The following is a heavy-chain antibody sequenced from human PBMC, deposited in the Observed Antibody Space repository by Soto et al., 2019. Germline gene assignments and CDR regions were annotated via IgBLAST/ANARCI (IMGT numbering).Heavy chain of an antibody. D-gene: IGHD5-12*01. CDR3: AKGDNLGPKTGYAFDP. J-gene: IGHJ5*02. V-gene: IGHV6-1*01. Sequence: QTLSLTFAISGDSVSSNTASCNLIRRSPSRGLEWLGRTYFRSKWYNDYAVSVKSRIIINPDTSNNQFSLQLKSVTPEDTAVYFCAKGDNLGPKTGYAFDPWGQGIMVTVSS. CDR1: GDSVSSNTAS. CDR2: TYFRSKWYN.